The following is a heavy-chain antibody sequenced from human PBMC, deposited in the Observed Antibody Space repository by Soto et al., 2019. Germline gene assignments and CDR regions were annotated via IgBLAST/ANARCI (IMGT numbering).Heavy chain of an antibody. CDR3: ASLGGYCSGGSCSYFDY. D-gene: IGHD2-15*01. CDR2: IYPGDSDT. CDR1: GYSFTSYW. V-gene: IGHV5-51*03. J-gene: IGHJ4*02. Sequence: EVQLVQSGAEVKKPGGPLKFSGKGSGYSFTSYWIGWVRKLPGKGLEWMGIIYPGDSDTRYSPSFQGQVTISADKSISTAYLQWSSLKASDTAMYYCASLGGYCSGGSCSYFDYWGQGTLVTVSS.